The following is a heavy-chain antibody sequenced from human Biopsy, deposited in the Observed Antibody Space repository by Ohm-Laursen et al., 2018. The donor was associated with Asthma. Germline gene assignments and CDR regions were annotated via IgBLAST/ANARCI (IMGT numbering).Heavy chain of an antibody. Sequence: TQTLTLTCTFSGFSLRTSGVGVGWIRQPPGKPLEWLALIYLDDGKLYSPSLKSRLTITKDTSKNQEVLTMTNMDPVDTATYYCAHQYSSLRGWAFDPWGQGTLVTVSS. J-gene: IGHJ5*02. CDR1: GFSLRTSGVG. CDR2: IYLDDGK. D-gene: IGHD6-6*01. CDR3: AHQYSSLRGWAFDP. V-gene: IGHV2-5*02.